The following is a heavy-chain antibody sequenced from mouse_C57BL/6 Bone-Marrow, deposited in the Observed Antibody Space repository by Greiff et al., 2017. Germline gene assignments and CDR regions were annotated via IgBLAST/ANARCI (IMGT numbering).Heavy chain of an antibody. CDR3: ARFAY. CDR2: IDPSDSYT. J-gene: IGHJ3*01. V-gene: IGHV1-50*01. CDR1: GYTFTSYW. Sequence: QVQLQQPGAELVKPGASVKLSCKAPGYTFTSYWMQWVKQRPGQGLEWIGEIDPSDSYTNYNQKFKGKATLTVDTSSSTAYMQLSSLTSEDSAVYYCARFAYWDQGTLVTVSA.